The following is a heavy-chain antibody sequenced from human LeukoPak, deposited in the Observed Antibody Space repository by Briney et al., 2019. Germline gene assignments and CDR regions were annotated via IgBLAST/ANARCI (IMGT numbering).Heavy chain of an antibody. D-gene: IGHD3-22*01. CDR3: ARANTMTKHPDFDY. CDR1: GFTFSDYY. Sequence: GGSLRLSCAASGFTFSDYYMSWIRQAPGKGLEWVSVIYSGGSTYYADSVKGRFTISRDNSKNTLYLQMISLRAEDTAVYYCARANTMTKHPDFDYWGQGTLVTVSS. V-gene: IGHV3-66*02. J-gene: IGHJ4*02. CDR2: IYSGGST.